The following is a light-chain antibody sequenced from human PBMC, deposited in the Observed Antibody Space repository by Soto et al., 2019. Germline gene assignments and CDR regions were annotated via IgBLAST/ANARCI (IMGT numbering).Light chain of an antibody. CDR2: DAS. J-gene: IGKJ1*01. V-gene: IGKV1-5*01. Sequence: DIQMTQSPSTLSASVGDRVTITCRASQSISSWLAWYQQKPGKAPKLLIYDASSLESGVPSRFSGSGSGTEFTLPIRSLQPDDFATYYCQPYNSYRWTFGQGTKVEI. CDR3: QPYNSYRWT. CDR1: QSISSW.